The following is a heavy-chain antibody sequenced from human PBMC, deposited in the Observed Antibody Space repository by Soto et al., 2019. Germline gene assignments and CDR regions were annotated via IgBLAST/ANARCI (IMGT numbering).Heavy chain of an antibody. J-gene: IGHJ4*02. Sequence: PGGSLRLACVASGYNVKTYGIDGVRQAPGKGLQWVAQILYDGSKKHYADSVRGRFTITRDNSKNTVYLQMDSLRVDDTAMYYCVRDLALMADYWGQGTPVTVSS. CDR3: VRDLALMADY. CDR1: GYNVKTYG. V-gene: IGHV3-30*03. D-gene: IGHD3-16*01. CDR2: ILYDGSKK.